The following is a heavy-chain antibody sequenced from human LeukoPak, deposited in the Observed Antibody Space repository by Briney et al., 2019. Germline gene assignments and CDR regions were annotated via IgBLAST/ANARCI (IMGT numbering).Heavy chain of an antibody. CDR3: ARGISFSRYFDF. Sequence: ASVKVSCKASGFTFTSSAMQWVRQARGQRLEWIGWIVVGSGNTNYAQKFQERVTITRDMSTSTAYMELSSLRSEDTAVYYCARGISFSRYFDFWGQGTLVTVSS. J-gene: IGHJ4*02. V-gene: IGHV1-58*02. D-gene: IGHD3-16*01. CDR1: GFTFTSSA. CDR2: IVVGSGNT.